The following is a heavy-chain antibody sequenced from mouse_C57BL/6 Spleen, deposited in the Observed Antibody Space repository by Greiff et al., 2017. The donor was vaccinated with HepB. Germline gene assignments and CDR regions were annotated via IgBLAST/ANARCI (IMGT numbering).Heavy chain of an antibody. V-gene: IGHV1-53*01. D-gene: IGHD2-4*01. CDR1: GYTFTSYW. CDR3: ARSVIYYDYDDGY. Sequence: VKLQQPGTELVKPGASVKLSCKASGYTFTSYWMHWVKQRPGQGLEWIGNINPSNGGTNYNEKFKSKATLTVDKSSSTAYMQLSSLTSEDSAVYYCARSVIYYDYDDGYWGQGTTLTVSS. CDR2: INPSNGGT. J-gene: IGHJ2*01.